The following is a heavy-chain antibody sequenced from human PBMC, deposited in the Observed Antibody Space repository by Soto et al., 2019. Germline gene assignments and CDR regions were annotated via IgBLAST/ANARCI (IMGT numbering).Heavy chain of an antibody. Sequence: ASXKVSCKASGYTFTIYGISWVRQAPVQGLEWMGWISGLNGNTKYAQRLQGRVTMTTDTSTSTAYMELRSLGSDDTAVYHCVRDAKAMTGAPHGLDIWGQGTMVTVSS. CDR3: VRDAKAMTGAPHGLDI. J-gene: IGHJ3*02. D-gene: IGHD3-9*01. CDR1: GYTFTIYG. CDR2: ISGLNGNT. V-gene: IGHV1-18*01.